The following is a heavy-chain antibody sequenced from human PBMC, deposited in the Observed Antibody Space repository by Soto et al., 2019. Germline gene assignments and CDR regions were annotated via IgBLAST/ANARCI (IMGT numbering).Heavy chain of an antibody. J-gene: IGHJ3*02. V-gene: IGHV1-18*01. CDR2: INAGNGNT. Sequence: ASVKVSCKASGYTFASYAISWMRQAPGQGLEWMGWINAGNGNTNYAQKLQGRVTMTTDTSTSTAYMELRSLRSDDTAVYYCARGRSSGWPRVPDAFDISGQGTMVTVS. D-gene: IGHD6-19*01. CDR3: ARGRSSGWPRVPDAFDI. CDR1: GYTFASYA.